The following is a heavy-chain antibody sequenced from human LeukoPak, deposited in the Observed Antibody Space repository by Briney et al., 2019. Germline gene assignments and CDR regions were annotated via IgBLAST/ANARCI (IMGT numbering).Heavy chain of an antibody. CDR1: GFTFSSYS. CDR3: ARDRGFNYALYAFDI. Sequence: GGSLRLSCAASGFTFSSYSINWVRQDPGKGLEWVSSISSSSSYMYYADSVRGRFTISRDNAENSLYLQMNSLRAEDTAVYYCARDRGFNYALYAFDIWGQGTVVTVSS. J-gene: IGHJ3*02. CDR2: ISSSSSYM. V-gene: IGHV3-21*01. D-gene: IGHD5-18*01.